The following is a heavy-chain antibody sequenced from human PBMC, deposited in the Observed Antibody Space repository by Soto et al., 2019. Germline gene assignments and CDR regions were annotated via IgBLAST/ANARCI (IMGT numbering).Heavy chain of an antibody. CDR2: INTYNGHT. D-gene: IGHD6-13*01. CDR1: GYTFTNYG. J-gene: IGHJ3*02. CDR3: ARDLLYSSRSTVRFDI. V-gene: IGHV1-18*01. Sequence: QVPLVQSGTEVKKPGASVKVSCKASGYTFTNYGISWVRQAPGQGLEWLEWINTYNGHTNYAQKLQGRVTLTTDTSTSTAYMELRSLRSDDTAVYYCARDLLYSSRSTVRFDIWGQGTMVTVSS.